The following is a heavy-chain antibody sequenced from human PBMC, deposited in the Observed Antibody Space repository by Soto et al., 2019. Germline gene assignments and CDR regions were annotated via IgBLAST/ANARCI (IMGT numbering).Heavy chain of an antibody. Sequence: GGSLRLSCAASGFTFSNAWMSWVRQAPGKGLEWVGRIKSKTDGGTTDYAAPVKGRFTISRDDSKNTLYLQMNSLKTEDTAVYYCTTDQGGGSYYADAFDIWGQGTMVTVSS. CDR2: IKSKTDGGTT. J-gene: IGHJ3*02. CDR3: TTDQGGGSYYADAFDI. V-gene: IGHV3-15*01. D-gene: IGHD1-26*01. CDR1: GFTFSNAW.